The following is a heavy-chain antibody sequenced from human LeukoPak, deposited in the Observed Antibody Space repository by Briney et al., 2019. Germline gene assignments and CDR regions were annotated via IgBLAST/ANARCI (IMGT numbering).Heavy chain of an antibody. CDR2: IKQDGSGK. J-gene: IGHJ4*02. CDR1: GFTFSSYW. CDR3: ARDREQQLVSSLFDY. D-gene: IGHD6-13*01. V-gene: IGHV3-7*01. Sequence: GGSLRLSCAASGFTFSSYWMSWVRQAPGKGLEWVANIKQDGSGKYYVDSVKGRFTISRDNAKNSLYLQMNSLRAEDTAVYYCARDREQQLVSSLFDYWGQGTLVTVSS.